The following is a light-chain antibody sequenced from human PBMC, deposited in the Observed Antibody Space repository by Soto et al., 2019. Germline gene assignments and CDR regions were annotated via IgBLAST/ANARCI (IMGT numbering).Light chain of an antibody. J-gene: IGKJ1*01. Sequence: DIQMTQSPSSLSASVGDRVTITCRASEDINSRLAWYQQKPGNAPKLLIYAASTLQSGVPSRFSGSGSGTDFTLTISCLQSEDFATYYCQQYYSFTWTFGQGTKVDIK. CDR1: EDINSR. CDR2: AAS. CDR3: QQYYSFTWT. V-gene: IGKV1D-16*01.